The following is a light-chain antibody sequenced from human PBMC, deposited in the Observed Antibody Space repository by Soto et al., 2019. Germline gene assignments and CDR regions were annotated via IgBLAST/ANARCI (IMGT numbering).Light chain of an antibody. Sequence: QSVLTQPASMSGSPGQSITISCTGTSSDVGGYNSVSWYQQHPGKAPKLIIYDVSNRPSGVSDRFSGSKSGNTASLTISGLQAEDEADYYCSSYTSTSTLYVFGTGTKLTVL. J-gene: IGLJ1*01. CDR1: SSDVGGYNS. CDR3: SSYTSTSTLYV. CDR2: DVS. V-gene: IGLV2-14*03.